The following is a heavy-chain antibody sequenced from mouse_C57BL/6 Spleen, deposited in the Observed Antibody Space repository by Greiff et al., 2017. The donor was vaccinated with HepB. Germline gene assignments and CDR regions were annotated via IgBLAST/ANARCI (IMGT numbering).Heavy chain of an antibody. CDR1: GFTFSDYY. J-gene: IGHJ3*01. V-gene: IGHV5-12*01. CDR2: ISNGGGST. CDR3: ARPPYDGNDGWFAY. Sequence: EVKLVESGGGLVQPGGSLKLSCAASGFTFSDYYMYWVRQTPEKRLEWVAYISNGGGSTYYPDTVKGRFPISRDNAKNTLYLQMSRLKSEDTAMYYCARPPYDGNDGWFAYWGQGTLVTVSA. D-gene: IGHD2-9*01.